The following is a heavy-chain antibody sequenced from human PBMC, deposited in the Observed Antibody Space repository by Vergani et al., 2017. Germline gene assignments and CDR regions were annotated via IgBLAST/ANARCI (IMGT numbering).Heavy chain of an antibody. J-gene: IGHJ6*03. CDR1: GGSISSGSYY. CDR2: IYTSGST. V-gene: IGHV4-61*02. CDR3: ARIAALYYYYYYYMDV. D-gene: IGHD6-6*01. Sequence: QVQLQESGPGLVKPSQTLSLTCTVSGGSISSGSYYWSWIRQPAGKGLEWIGRIYTSGSTNYNPSLKSRVTISVDTSKNQFSLKLSSVTAADTAVYYCARIAALYYYYYYYMDVWGKGTTVTVSS.